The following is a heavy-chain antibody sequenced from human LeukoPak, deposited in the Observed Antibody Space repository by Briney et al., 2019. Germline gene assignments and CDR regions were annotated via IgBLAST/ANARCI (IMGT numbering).Heavy chain of an antibody. Sequence: ASVKVSCKASGYTFTGYYMHWVRQAPGQGLEWMGWINPNSGNTGYAQKFQGRVTMTRNTSISAAYIELSSLRSEDTAVYYCARGGGRYCGGDCYSDDDYWGQGTLVTVSS. CDR1: GYTFTGYY. D-gene: IGHD2-21*02. V-gene: IGHV1-8*02. CDR3: ARGGGRYCGGDCYSDDDY. J-gene: IGHJ4*02. CDR2: INPNSGNT.